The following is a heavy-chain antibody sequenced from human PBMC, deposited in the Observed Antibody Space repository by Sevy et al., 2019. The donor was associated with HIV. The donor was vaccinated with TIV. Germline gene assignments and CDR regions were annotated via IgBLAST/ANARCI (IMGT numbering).Heavy chain of an antibody. J-gene: IGHJ4*02. CDR3: ARDLPPSATTVAHFDC. CDR2: ISNSGTTI. Sequence: SCAASGFTFSSYEMNWVRQAPGKGLEWVSYISNSGTTISYSDSVKGRFTISRDNARNPLYLQMNSLRAEDTAVYYCARDLPPSATTVAHFDCWGQGTLVTVSS. CDR1: GFTFSSYE. V-gene: IGHV3-48*03. D-gene: IGHD4-17*01.